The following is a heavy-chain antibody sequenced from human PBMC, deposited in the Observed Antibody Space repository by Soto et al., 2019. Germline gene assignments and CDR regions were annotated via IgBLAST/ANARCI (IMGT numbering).Heavy chain of an antibody. Sequence: ETLSLTCAVYGASLSGYDWSWIRQPPGKGLEWIGEINQSGGTNYNPSLKSRVTISMDTSKNQFSPRLSSVTAADTAIYYCARDPYANAFDIWGRGTMVTVSS. CDR2: INQSGGT. CDR1: GASLSGYD. J-gene: IGHJ3*02. CDR3: ARDPYANAFDI. V-gene: IGHV4-34*01. D-gene: IGHD2-2*01.